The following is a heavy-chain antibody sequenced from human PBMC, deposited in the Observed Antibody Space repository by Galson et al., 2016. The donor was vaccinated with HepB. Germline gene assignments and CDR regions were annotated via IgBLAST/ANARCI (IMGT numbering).Heavy chain of an antibody. Sequence: SLRLSCAASGFTFSTYAMSWVRQAPGKGLEWLSGISGRGGGTYHADSVKGRFTISRDNSKNTLYLQMNSLRAEDTAIYYCAKDISNSSLVVVVTAADYWGQGTLVTVSS. CDR1: GFTFSTYA. J-gene: IGHJ4*02. CDR2: ISGRGGGT. V-gene: IGHV3-23*01. CDR3: AKDISNSSLVVVVTAADY. D-gene: IGHD2-15*01.